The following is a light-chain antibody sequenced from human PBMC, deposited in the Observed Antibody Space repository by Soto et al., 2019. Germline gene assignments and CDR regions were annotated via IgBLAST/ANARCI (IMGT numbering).Light chain of an antibody. V-gene: IGKV3D-15*01. CDR1: QSVSSN. CDR2: GAS. CDR3: QQYNNWPLT. Sequence: EIVMTQSPATLSVFPGERATLSCSASQSVSSNLAWYQQNPGQGPRLLIYGASTRATGVPATFSGSGSGTEFTLTISSLQSEDCAVYYCQQYNNWPLTFGGGTKVEIK. J-gene: IGKJ4*01.